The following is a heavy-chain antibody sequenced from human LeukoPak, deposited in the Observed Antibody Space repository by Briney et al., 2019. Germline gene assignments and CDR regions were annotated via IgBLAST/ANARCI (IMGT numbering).Heavy chain of an antibody. D-gene: IGHD3-10*01. CDR2: ISWNSGSI. CDR3: AKDLYGSGEAYFDY. V-gene: IGHV3-9*01. CDR1: GFTFSSYA. J-gene: IGHJ4*02. Sequence: GGSLRLSCAASGFTFSSYAMHWVRQAPGKGLEWVSGISWNSGSIGYADSVKGRFTISRDNAKNSLYLQMNSLRAEDTALYYCAKDLYGSGEAYFDYWGQGTLVTVSS.